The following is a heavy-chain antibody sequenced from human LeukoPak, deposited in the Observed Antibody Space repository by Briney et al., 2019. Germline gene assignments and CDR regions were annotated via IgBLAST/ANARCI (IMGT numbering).Heavy chain of an antibody. J-gene: IGHJ4*02. V-gene: IGHV1-2*02. Sequence: ASVKVSCKASGYTFTSYYMHWVRQAPGQGLEWMGWINPNSGGTNYAQKFQGRVTMTRDTSISTAYMELSRLRSDDTAVYYCARTYYYDSSGYYYVSFDYWGQGTLVTVSS. D-gene: IGHD3-22*01. CDR3: ARTYYYDSSGYYYVSFDY. CDR1: GYTFTSYY. CDR2: INPNSGGT.